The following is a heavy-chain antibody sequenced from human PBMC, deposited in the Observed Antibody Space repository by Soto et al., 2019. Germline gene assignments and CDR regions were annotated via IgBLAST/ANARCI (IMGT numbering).Heavy chain of an antibody. Sequence: QVQLVQSGAEVKKPGSSVKVSCKASGGTFSSYTISWVRQAPGQGLEWMGRIIPILGIANYAQKFQGRVTMTAVKSTRTAYMELSSLRSEDTAVYYCASPNCSGGSCYSRNYFDYWGQGTLVTVSS. CDR2: IIPILGIA. J-gene: IGHJ4*02. V-gene: IGHV1-69*02. CDR1: GGTFSSYT. D-gene: IGHD2-15*01. CDR3: ASPNCSGGSCYSRNYFDY.